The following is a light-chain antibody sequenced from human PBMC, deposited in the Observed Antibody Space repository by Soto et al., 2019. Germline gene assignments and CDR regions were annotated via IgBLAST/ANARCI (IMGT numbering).Light chain of an antibody. J-gene: IGLJ1*01. CDR2: DVS. Sequence: QSAPTQPASVSGSPGQSITISCTGSSSDVGDYNYVAWYQPHPDKAPKIMIFDVSSRPSGVSNRFSGSKSGSTASLTISGLQAEDEADYCCSSYSSSGTLYVFGTGTKLTVL. CDR3: SSYSSSGTLYV. CDR1: SSDVGDYNY. V-gene: IGLV2-14*03.